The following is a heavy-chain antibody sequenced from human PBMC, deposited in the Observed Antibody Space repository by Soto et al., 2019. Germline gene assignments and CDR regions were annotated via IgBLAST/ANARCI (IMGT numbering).Heavy chain of an antibody. V-gene: IGHV4-39*01. CDR3: ASLLYTYDSSGYPGY. J-gene: IGHJ4*02. Sequence: QLQLQESGPGLVKPSETLSLTCTVSGGSISSSSYYWGWIRQPPGKGLEWIGSIYYSGSTYYNPSLKSRVTISVDTSKNQCSLKLSSVTAADTAVYYCASLLYTYDSSGYPGYWGQGTLVTVSS. CDR2: IYYSGST. CDR1: GGSISSSSYY. D-gene: IGHD3-22*01.